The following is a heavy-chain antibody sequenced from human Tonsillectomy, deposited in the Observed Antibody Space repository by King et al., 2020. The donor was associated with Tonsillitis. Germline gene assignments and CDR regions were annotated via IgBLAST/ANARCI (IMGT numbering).Heavy chain of an antibody. D-gene: IGHD4-17*01. CDR1: EYIFTDYY. V-gene: IGHV1-2*02. CDR3: MTPVTTDGIDFDY. CDR2: INPNSGGT. J-gene: IGHJ4*02. Sequence: VQLVESGAEVKKPGASVKVSCKASEYIFTDYYMHWVRQAPGQGLEWMGWINPNSGGTNLAQKFQGRVTMTRDTSVNIAYMELSRLRSDDTAVYFCMTPVTTDGIDFDYWGQGTLVTVSS.